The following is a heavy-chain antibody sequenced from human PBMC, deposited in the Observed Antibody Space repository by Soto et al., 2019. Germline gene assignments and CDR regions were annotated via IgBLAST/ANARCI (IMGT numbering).Heavy chain of an antibody. CDR1: GYTLPELS. V-gene: IGHV1-24*01. CDR2: FDPEDGET. J-gene: IGHJ4*02. CDR3: ATTDSSTSHIVYNY. D-gene: IGHD2-2*01. Sequence: ASGKVSCKVSGYTLPELSMHWVRQAPGKGLEWMGGFDPEDGETIYAQKFQGRVTMTEDTSTDTAYMELSSLRSEDTAVYCCATTDSSTSHIVYNYWGQGTLVTVSS.